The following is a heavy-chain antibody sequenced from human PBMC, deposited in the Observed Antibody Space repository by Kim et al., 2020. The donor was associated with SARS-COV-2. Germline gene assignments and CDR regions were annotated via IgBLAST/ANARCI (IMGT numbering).Heavy chain of an antibody. Sequence: NANPSLKSRVTISVDTSKNQISLKRTSVTAADTAVYYCARGQSSSPDAFDIWGQGTLVTVSS. J-gene: IGHJ3*02. V-gene: IGHV4-34*01. D-gene: IGHD6-6*01. CDR3: ARGQSSSPDAFDI.